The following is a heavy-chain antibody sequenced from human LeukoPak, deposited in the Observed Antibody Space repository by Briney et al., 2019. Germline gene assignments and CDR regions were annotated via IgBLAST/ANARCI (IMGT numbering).Heavy chain of an antibody. J-gene: IGHJ3*02. D-gene: IGHD6-13*01. CDR1: GFTVSSNY. V-gene: IGHV3-53*01. CDR3: AASGEHQLGRRARAFDN. CDR2: IYNDGAT. Sequence: GGSLRLSCAASGFTVSSNYMSWVRQAPGKGLQWVSVIYNDGATYYADSVRGRFIISRDNSKNTLYLQMRSLRAEDTAVDSCAASGEHQLGRRARAFDNWGQGTLVTVSS.